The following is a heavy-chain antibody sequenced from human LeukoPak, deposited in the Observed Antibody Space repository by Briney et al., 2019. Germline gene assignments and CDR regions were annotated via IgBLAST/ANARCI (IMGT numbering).Heavy chain of an antibody. V-gene: IGHV3-21*04. J-gene: IGHJ5*02. CDR2: ISSSSSYI. CDR3: AKDAMVYAIGWFDP. D-gene: IGHD2-8*01. CDR1: GFTFSSYS. Sequence: GGSLRLSCAASGFTFSSYSMNWVRQAPGKGLEWVSSISSSSSYIYYADSVKGRFTISRDNSKNTLYLQMNSLRAEDTAVYYCAKDAMVYAIGWFDPWGQGTLVTVSS.